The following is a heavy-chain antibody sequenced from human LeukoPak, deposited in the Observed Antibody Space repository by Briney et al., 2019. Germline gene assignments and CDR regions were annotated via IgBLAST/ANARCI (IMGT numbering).Heavy chain of an antibody. Sequence: ASVKVSCKASGYTFTTYGITWVRQAPGQGLEWMGWIGAYNGNTNYAQKLQGRVTMTTDTSTSTAYMELRSLRSDDTAVYYCARDYESYYGSGSYYNSEPWGQGTLVTVSS. J-gene: IGHJ5*02. CDR2: IGAYNGNT. CDR1: GYTFTTYG. CDR3: ARDYESYYGSGSYYNSEP. D-gene: IGHD3-10*01. V-gene: IGHV1-18*01.